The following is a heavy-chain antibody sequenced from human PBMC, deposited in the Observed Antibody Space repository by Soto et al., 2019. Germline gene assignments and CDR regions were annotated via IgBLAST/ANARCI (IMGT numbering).Heavy chain of an antibody. CDR2: INAGNGNT. V-gene: IGHV1-3*01. CDR1: GYTFTSYA. CDR3: ARDRYFDWLPTIRPGYYYGMDV. Sequence: ASVKVPCKASGYTFTSYAMHWVRQAPGQRLEWMGWINAGNGNTKYSQKFQGRVTITRDTSASTAYMELSSLRSEDTAVYYCARDRYFDWLPTIRPGYYYGMDVWGQGTTVTVSS. J-gene: IGHJ6*02. D-gene: IGHD3-9*01.